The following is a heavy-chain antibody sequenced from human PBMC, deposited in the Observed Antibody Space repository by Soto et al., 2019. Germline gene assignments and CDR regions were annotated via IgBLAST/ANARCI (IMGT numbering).Heavy chain of an antibody. CDR2: ISYDGSNK. J-gene: IGHJ5*02. CDR1: GFTFSSYA. D-gene: IGHD2-15*01. V-gene: IGHV3-30-3*01. Sequence: PGGSLRLSCAASGFTFSSYAMHWVRQAPGKGLEWVAVISYDGSNKYYADSVKGRFTISRDNSKNTLYLQMNSLRAEDTAVYYCARSVVVVAAPFDPWGQGTLVTVSS. CDR3: ARSVVVVAAPFDP.